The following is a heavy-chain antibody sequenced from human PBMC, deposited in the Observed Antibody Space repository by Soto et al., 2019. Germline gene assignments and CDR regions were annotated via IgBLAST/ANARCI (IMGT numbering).Heavy chain of an antibody. D-gene: IGHD3-3*01. V-gene: IGHV3-7*01. CDR3: ARVGVVIKTKNYYYYMDV. CDR2: IKQDGSEK. Sequence: GGSLRLSCAASGFTFSSYWMSWVRQAPGKGLEWVANIKQDGSEKNYVDSVKGRFTISRDNAKNSLNLQMNSLRAEDTAVYYCARVGVVIKTKNYYYYMDVWGKGTTVTVSS. J-gene: IGHJ6*03. CDR1: GFTFSSYW.